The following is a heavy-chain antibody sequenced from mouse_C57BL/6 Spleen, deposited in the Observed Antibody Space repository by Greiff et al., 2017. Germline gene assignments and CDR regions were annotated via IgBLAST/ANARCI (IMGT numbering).Heavy chain of an antibody. J-gene: IGHJ4*01. CDR1: GYAFSSSW. V-gene: IGHV1-82*01. CDR2: IYPGDGDT. Sequence: VQLQQSGPELVKPGASVQISCKASGYAFSSSWMNWVKQRPGKGLEWIGRIYPGDGDTNYNGKFKGTATLTADKSSSTAYMQLSSLTSEDSAVYFCARHYYGSSYPYYAMDYWGQGTSVTVSS. CDR3: ARHYYGSSYPYYAMDY. D-gene: IGHD1-1*01.